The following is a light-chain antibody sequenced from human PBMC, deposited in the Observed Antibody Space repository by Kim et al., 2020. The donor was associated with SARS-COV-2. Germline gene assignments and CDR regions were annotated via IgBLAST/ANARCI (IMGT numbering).Light chain of an antibody. J-gene: IGLJ3*02. CDR1: NIGSKS. CDR3: QLWDSSTGV. CDR2: SNA. V-gene: IGLV3-9*01. Sequence: SVSLGQTARITCGGYNIGSKSVHWYQQKPGQAPVLVIYSNANRPSGIPERFSGSNSGNTATLTISIAQAGDEADYYCQLWDSSTGVFGGGTMLSVL.